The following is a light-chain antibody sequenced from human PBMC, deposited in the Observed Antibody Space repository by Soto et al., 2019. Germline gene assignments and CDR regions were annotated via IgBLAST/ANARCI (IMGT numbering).Light chain of an antibody. V-gene: IGKV3-20*01. CDR2: GAS. J-gene: IGKJ1*01. CDR1: QSVSSNY. Sequence: EIVLTQSTDTLSLSAGERATFSCWASQSVSSNYLAWYQQKPGQTPRLLIYGASNRATGIPDRFSGSGSGTDFTLTISRLEPEDSAVYYCHQYGSLPWAFGQGTKVDIK. CDR3: HQYGSLPWA.